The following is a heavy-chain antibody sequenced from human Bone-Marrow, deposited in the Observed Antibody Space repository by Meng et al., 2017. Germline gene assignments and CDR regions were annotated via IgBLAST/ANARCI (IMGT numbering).Heavy chain of an antibody. V-gene: IGHV4-34*01. CDR1: GGSFSDYY. CDR2: INHSVST. CDR3: ARGPTTMAHDFDY. D-gene: IGHD4-11*01. J-gene: IGHJ4*02. Sequence: QVQLQQLGAGLLKPSETLSLTCVVSGGSFSDYYWSWIRQPPGKGLEWIGEINHSVSTNYNPSLESRATISVDTSQNNLSLKLSSVTAADSAVYYCARGPTTMAHDFDYWGQGTLVTVSS.